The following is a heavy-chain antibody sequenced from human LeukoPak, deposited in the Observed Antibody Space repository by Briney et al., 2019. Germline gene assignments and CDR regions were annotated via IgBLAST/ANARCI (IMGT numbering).Heavy chain of an antibody. V-gene: IGHV4-34*01. J-gene: IGHJ2*01. CDR1: GGSFSGYF. CDR2: INHSGST. CDR3: ARRIGYSSGWPHWYFDL. D-gene: IGHD6-19*01. Sequence: PSETLSLTCAVYGGSFSGYFWSWIRQPPGKGLEWIGEINHSGSTNYNASLKSRVTISVDTSNNQFSLKLSSATAADTAVYYCARRIGYSSGWPHWYFDLWGRGTLVTVSS.